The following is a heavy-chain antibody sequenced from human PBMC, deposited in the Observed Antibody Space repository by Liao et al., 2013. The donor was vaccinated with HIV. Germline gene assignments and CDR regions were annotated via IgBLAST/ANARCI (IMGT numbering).Heavy chain of an antibody. CDR2: IYYSGST. V-gene: IGHV4-59*12. Sequence: QVQLQESGPGLVKPSETLSLTCTVSGGSISSYHWSWIRQPPGKGLESIGYIYYSGSTNYNPSLKSRVTISVDTSKNQFSLKLSSVTAADTAVYYCAREDRLGWLNWFDPWGQGTLVTVSS. CDR3: AREDRLGWLNWFDP. CDR1: GGSISSYH. D-gene: IGHD4-23*01. J-gene: IGHJ5*02.